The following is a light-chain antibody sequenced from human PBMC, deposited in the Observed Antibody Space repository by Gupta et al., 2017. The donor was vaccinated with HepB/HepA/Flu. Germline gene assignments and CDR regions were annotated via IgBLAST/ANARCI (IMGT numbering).Light chain of an antibody. CDR1: QSVDSY. Sequence: EIVLTQSPATLSLSPGERATLSCRASQSVDSYLIWYQQKPGQAPRFLIYDTSTRATGVSDRFSGSGSGTDFTLTISSLEPEDFAVYYCQQRRSWPLTFGQGTRLEIK. CDR2: DTS. CDR3: QQRRSWPLT. V-gene: IGKV3-11*01. J-gene: IGKJ5*01.